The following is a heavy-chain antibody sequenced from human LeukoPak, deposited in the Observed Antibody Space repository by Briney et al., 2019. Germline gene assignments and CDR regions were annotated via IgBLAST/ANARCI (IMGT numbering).Heavy chain of an antibody. CDR3: VKEQSSGSYRTSDY. J-gene: IGHJ4*02. V-gene: IGHV3-30*18. Sequence: GRSLRLSCAASGFTFSSCGMHWVRQAPGKGLEWVAVISYDVKRQYCGDSVKGRFTICRDNSENTMYLQMSSLRAEDTAVYFCVKEQSSGSYRTSDYWGQGPLVTVSS. D-gene: IGHD3-10*01. CDR1: GFTFSSCG. CDR2: ISYDVKRQ.